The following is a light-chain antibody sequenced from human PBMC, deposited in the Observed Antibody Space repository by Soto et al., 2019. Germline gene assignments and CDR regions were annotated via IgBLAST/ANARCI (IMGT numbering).Light chain of an antibody. CDR2: DAT. Sequence: DIVMTQSPATLSESPGERVTLSCRASQYISSNLAWYQQKPGQPPRLLIYDATSRATGIPSRFSGSGSGTDFTLTIISLQSEDFADYFCQQYHDWPPLTFGGGTKVEIK. V-gene: IGKV3D-15*01. CDR3: QQYHDWPPLT. J-gene: IGKJ4*01. CDR1: QYISSN.